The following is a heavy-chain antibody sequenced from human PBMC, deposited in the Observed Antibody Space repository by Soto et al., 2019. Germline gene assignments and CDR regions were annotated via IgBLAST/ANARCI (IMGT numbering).Heavy chain of an antibody. V-gene: IGHV4-30-4*01. CDR3: ARSLSSSSGDFDP. Sequence: QVHLQESGPGLLKPSQTLSLTCAVSGDSIGSGDYYWTWIRQSPGKGLEYIGYIYKSGRTYYNPSLKSRPVSSLDTSKNQVFLRLTSLTAADTAMYFCARSLSSSSGDFDPWGQGTLVTVSS. J-gene: IGHJ5*02. D-gene: IGHD6-6*01. CDR2: IYKSGRT. CDR1: GDSIGSGDYY.